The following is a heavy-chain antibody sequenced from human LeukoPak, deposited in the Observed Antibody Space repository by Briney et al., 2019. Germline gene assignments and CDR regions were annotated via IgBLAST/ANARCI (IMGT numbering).Heavy chain of an antibody. Sequence: SQTLSLTCTVSGVSISSGGYYWRWIRQHPGKGLEWIGYIYYSGSTYYNPSLKSRVTISVDTSKNQFSLKLSSVTAADTAVYYCARWGMGYYFDYWGQGTLVTVSS. J-gene: IGHJ4*02. D-gene: IGHD3-16*01. CDR1: GVSISSGGYY. CDR3: ARWGMGYYFDY. V-gene: IGHV4-31*03. CDR2: IYYSGST.